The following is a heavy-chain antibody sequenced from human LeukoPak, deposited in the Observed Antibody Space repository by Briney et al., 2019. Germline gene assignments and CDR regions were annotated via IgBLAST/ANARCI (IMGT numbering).Heavy chain of an antibody. D-gene: IGHD4-17*01. J-gene: IGHJ4*02. CDR2: IYYSGTA. CDR1: SGSISSGGYY. V-gene: IGHV4-31*03. CDR3: ARFSNDHGVKFDY. Sequence: PSETLSLTCTVSSGSISSGGYYWSWVRQHPEKGLEWIGYIYYSGTAYYNPSLKGRVTMSVDTSKNQFSLKLDSVTAADTAVYYCARFSNDHGVKFDYWGQGTLVTVSS.